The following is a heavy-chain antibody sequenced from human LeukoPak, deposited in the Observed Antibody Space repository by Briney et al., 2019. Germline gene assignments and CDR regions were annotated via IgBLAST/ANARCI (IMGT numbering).Heavy chain of an antibody. Sequence: GRSLRLSCAASGFTFDDYAMHWVRQAPGKGLEWDSGISWNSGSIGYADSVKGRFTISRDNAKNSLYLQMNSLRAEDTALYYCAKDIRPYYYDSSGYYWGLDYWGQGTLVTVSS. CDR3: AKDIRPYYYDSSGYYWGLDY. CDR1: GFTFDDYA. J-gene: IGHJ4*02. V-gene: IGHV3-9*01. CDR2: ISWNSGSI. D-gene: IGHD3-22*01.